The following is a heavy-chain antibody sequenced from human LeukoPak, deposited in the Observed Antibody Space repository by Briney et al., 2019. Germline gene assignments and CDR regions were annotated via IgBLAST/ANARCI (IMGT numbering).Heavy chain of an antibody. CDR1: GYTLTELS. CDR2: FDPEDGET. Sequence: ASVKVSCKVSGYTLTELSMHWVRQAPGKGLEWMGGFDPEDGETIYAQKFQGRVTMTEDTSTDTAYMELSSLRSEDTAVYYCATDLIGFGEPYSYYYYMDVWGKGTTVTVSS. V-gene: IGHV1-24*01. D-gene: IGHD3-10*01. CDR3: ATDLIGFGEPYSYYYYMDV. J-gene: IGHJ6*03.